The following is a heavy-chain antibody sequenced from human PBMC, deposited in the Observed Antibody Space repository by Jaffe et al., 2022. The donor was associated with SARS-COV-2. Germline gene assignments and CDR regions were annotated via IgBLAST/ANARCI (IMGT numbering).Heavy chain of an antibody. CDR1: GASISGFY. Sequence: QVRLQESGPGLVKPSETLSLTCTVSGASISGFYWSWIRQPPGKGLEWIGYIHYSGSTSYNPSLKSRVTISVDRSKNQFSLKLNSVTAADTAVYYCARESLSRADYDSSGYSCFDYWGQGTLVSVSS. J-gene: IGHJ4*02. CDR2: IHYSGST. CDR3: ARESLSRADYDSSGYSCFDY. V-gene: IGHV4-59*01. D-gene: IGHD3-22*01.